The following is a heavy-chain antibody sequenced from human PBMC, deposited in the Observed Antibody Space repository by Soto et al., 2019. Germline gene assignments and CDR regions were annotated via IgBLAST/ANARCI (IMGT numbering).Heavy chain of an antibody. CDR1: GGSISSYY. CDR3: ARDCSGGSCYVPGWFDP. J-gene: IGHJ5*02. Sequence: PSETLSLTCPVSGGSISSYYWSWIRQPPGKGLEWIGYIYYSGSTNYNPSLKSRVTISVDTSKNQFSLKLSSVTAADTAVYYCARDCSGGSCYVPGWFDPWGQGTLVTVSS. V-gene: IGHV4-59*01. CDR2: IYYSGST. D-gene: IGHD2-15*01.